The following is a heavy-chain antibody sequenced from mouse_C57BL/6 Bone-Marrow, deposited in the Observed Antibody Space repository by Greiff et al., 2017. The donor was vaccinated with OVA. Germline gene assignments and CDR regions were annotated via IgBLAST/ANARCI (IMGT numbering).Heavy chain of an antibody. Sequence: QVHVKQSGAELARPGASVKLSCKASGYTFTSYGISWVKQRTGQGLEWIGEIYPRSGNTYYNEKFKGKATLTADKSSSTAYMELRSLTSEDSAVYFCASVYYGNPAWFAYWGQGTLVTVSA. D-gene: IGHD2-1*01. CDR1: GYTFTSYG. J-gene: IGHJ3*01. V-gene: IGHV1-81*01. CDR3: ASVYYGNPAWFAY. CDR2: IYPRSGNT.